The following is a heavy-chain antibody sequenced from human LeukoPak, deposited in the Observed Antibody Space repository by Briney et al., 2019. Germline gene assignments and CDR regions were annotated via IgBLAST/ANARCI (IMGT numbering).Heavy chain of an antibody. CDR3: EKQSRPYDSSGWDAFDI. V-gene: IGHV3-30*02. CDR2: IRYDGSNK. Sequence: GGSLRLSCAASGFTFSSYGMHWVRQAPGKGLEWVAFIRYDGSNKYYADSVKGRFTISRDNSKNTLYLQMNSLSAEDTAVYYCEKQSRPYDSSGWDAFDIWGQGTMVTVSP. CDR1: GFTFSSYG. J-gene: IGHJ3*02. D-gene: IGHD3-22*01.